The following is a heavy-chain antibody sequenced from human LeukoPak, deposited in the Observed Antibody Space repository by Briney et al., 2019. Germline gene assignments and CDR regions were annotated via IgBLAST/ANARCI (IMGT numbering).Heavy chain of an antibody. CDR3: AKGGKWDVTPFDY. CDR2: ISGGGGST. D-gene: IGHD1-26*01. Sequence: GSLRLSCAASGFTFTSYSMNWVRQAPGKGLEWVSTISGGGGSTYYADSVKGRFTISRDNSKNTLYLQVNSLRAEDTAVYYCAKGGKWDVTPFDYWGQGTLVTVSS. J-gene: IGHJ4*02. CDR1: GFTFTSYS. V-gene: IGHV3-23*01.